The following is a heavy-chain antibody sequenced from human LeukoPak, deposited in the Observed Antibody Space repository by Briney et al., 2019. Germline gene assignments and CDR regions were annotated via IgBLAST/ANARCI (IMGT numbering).Heavy chain of an antibody. Sequence: SETLSLTCTVSGGSISSYYWSCIRQPPGKGLEWIGYIYYSGSTNYNPSLKSRVTISVDTSKNQFSLKLSSVTAADTAVYYCARWGAAGIAAAGGAGYWYYGMDVWGQGTTVTVSS. V-gene: IGHV4-59*01. CDR3: ARWGAAGIAAAGGAGYWYYGMDV. CDR1: GGSISSYY. J-gene: IGHJ6*02. CDR2: IYYSGST. D-gene: IGHD6-13*01.